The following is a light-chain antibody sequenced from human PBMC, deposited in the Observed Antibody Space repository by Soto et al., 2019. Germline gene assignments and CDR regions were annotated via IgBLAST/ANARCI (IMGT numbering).Light chain of an antibody. CDR3: CSFTSSNTHV. J-gene: IGLJ1*01. V-gene: IGLV2-11*01. CDR2: EVN. CDR1: NSDIGNYNY. Sequence: QSALTQPRSVSGSPGQSVTISCTGTNSDIGNYNYVSWYQQHPGKVPKLILFEVNKRPSGVSGRFSGSKSGNTASLTISGLQAEDEADYYCCSFTSSNTHVFGTGTKLTVL.